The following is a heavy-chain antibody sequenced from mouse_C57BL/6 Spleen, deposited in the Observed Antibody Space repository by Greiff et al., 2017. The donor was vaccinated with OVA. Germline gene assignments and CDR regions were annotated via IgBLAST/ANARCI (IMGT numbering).Heavy chain of an antibody. Sequence: QVQLQQPGAELVRPGSSVKLSCKASGYTFTSYWMHWVKQRPIQGLEWIGNIDPSDSETHYNQKFKDKATLTVDKSSSTAYMQLSSLTSEDSAVYYCARGRGGYDYDVGAMDYWGQGTLVTVSA. D-gene: IGHD2-4*01. CDR1: GYTFTSYW. J-gene: IGHJ3*01. V-gene: IGHV1-52*01. CDR3: ARGRGGYDYDVGAMDY. CDR2: IDPSDSET.